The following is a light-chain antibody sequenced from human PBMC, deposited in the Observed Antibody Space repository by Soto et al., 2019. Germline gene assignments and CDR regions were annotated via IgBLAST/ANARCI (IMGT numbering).Light chain of an antibody. CDR1: QSVSSY. CDR3: QERSNWPPYT. J-gene: IGKJ2*01. Sequence: EIVLTQSPATLSFSPGERATLSCRASQSVSSYLAWYQQKPGQAPRLLIYDASNRATGIPARFSGSGSGTDFTLTISSLEPEDFAVDYCQERSNWPPYTCGRGTELEIK. CDR2: DAS. V-gene: IGKV3-11*01.